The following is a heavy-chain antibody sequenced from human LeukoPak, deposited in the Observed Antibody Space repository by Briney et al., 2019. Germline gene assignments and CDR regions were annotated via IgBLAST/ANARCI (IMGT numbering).Heavy chain of an antibody. Sequence: GRSLRLSCAASGFTFSSHSMSWVRQAPGKGLEWVSYISSSGSYLYHADSLKGRFTISRDNAKNSLYLQMNSLRAEDTAVYYCARDGGVYSGSYYYDYWGQGILVTVSS. CDR2: ISSSGSYL. CDR3: ARDGGVYSGSYYYDY. J-gene: IGHJ4*02. CDR1: GFTFSSHS. D-gene: IGHD1-26*01. V-gene: IGHV3-21*01.